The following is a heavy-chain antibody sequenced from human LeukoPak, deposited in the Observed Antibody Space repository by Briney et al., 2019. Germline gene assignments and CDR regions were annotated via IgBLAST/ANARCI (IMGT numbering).Heavy chain of an antibody. CDR3: ARGRRLTIFGVVIPPGYYGMDV. Sequence: PSETLSLTCAVYGGSFSGYYWSWIRQPPGKGLEWIGEINHSGSINYNPSLKSRVTISVDTSKNQFSLKLSSVTAADTAVYYCARGRRLTIFGVVIPPGYYGMDVWGQGTTVTVSS. V-gene: IGHV4-34*01. CDR2: INHSGSI. CDR1: GGSFSGYY. D-gene: IGHD3-3*01. J-gene: IGHJ6*02.